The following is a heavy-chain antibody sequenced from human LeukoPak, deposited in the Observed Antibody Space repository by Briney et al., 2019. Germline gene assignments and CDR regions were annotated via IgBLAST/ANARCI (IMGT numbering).Heavy chain of an antibody. CDR1: GGSISSYYW. Sequence: TLSLTCTVSGGSISSYYWSCIRQPPGKALEWLALIYWNDDKYYSPSLKSRLTITKDTSKNQVVLTMTNMDPVDTATYYCAHRRYCTNGLCFALNWFDPWGQGTLVTVSS. V-gene: IGHV2-5*01. J-gene: IGHJ5*02. D-gene: IGHD2-8*01. CDR3: AHRRYCTNGLCFALNWFDP. CDR2: IYWNDDK.